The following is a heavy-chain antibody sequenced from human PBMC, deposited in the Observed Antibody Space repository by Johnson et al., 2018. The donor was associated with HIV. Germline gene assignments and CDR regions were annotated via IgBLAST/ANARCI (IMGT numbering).Heavy chain of an antibody. Sequence: EVQLVESGGGLVQPGGSLRLSCAASGFTFSTYAMTWVRQAPGRGLEWVSSLSGSGYSTYYADSVRGRFTISRDNFNNTLYLQMTTLRAEDTALYFCAIPPYSGSPNDTFDIWGQGTMVTVSS. J-gene: IGHJ3*02. CDR3: AIPPYSGSPNDTFDI. CDR1: GFTFSTYA. CDR2: LSGSGYST. V-gene: IGHV3-23*04. D-gene: IGHD1-26*01.